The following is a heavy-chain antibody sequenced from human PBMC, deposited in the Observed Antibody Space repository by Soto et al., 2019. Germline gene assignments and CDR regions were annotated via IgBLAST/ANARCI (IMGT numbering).Heavy chain of an antibody. J-gene: IGHJ4*02. CDR3: ARATGKDEAIDY. CDR1: GFTFSNFG. CDR2: IWHDGKNK. Sequence: QVQVVESGGGVVQPGTSLRLSCAASGFTFSNFGMHWVRQAPGKGLEWVAVIWHDGKNKYYADSVEGRFTICRENSKNTQNLEMNILRAEDTDVYYCARATGKDEAIDYWGQGTLVIVSS. V-gene: IGHV3-33*01.